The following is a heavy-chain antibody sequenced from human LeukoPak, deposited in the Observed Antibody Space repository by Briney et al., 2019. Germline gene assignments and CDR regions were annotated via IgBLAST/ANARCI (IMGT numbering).Heavy chain of an antibody. CDR2: ITGNGVYT. J-gene: IGHJ4*02. V-gene: IGHV3-23*01. Sequence: GGSLRLSCAVSGLPFGSYGMTWVRQAPGKGLEWVSGITGNGVYTYYADSVKGWFTISRDNSKSTLSLQMNSLRAEDTAVYYCAKSYCGGDCGWGPGTLVTVSS. D-gene: IGHD2-21*02. CDR3: AKSYCGGDCG. CDR1: GLPFGSYG.